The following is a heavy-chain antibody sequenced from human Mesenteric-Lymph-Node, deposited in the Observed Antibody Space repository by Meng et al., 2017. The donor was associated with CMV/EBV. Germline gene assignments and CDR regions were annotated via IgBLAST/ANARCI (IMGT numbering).Heavy chain of an antibody. J-gene: IGHJ6*02. CDR2: IYHSGST. Sequence: GSLRLSCAVSGDSISNNNWWTWVRQSPGRGLEWIGEIYHSGSTNYNPSLKSRVTFSVDKSKNQFSLKLNSVTAADTAVYFCARAPIVVIPSTGMFMDVWGQGTTVTVSS. V-gene: IGHV4-4*01. CDR1: GDSISNNNW. D-gene: IGHD2-2*01. CDR3: ARAPIVVIPSTGMFMDV.